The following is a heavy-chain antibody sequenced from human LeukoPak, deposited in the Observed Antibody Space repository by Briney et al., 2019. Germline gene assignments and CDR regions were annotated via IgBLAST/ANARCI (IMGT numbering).Heavy chain of an antibody. CDR2: ISYDGSNK. J-gene: IGHJ3*02. Sequence: GGSLRLSCAASGFTFSSYAMHWVRQAPGKGLEWVAVISYDGSNKYYADSVKGRFTISRDNSKNTLYLQMSSLRAEDTAVYYCASTHGGCSGGSCYSRGAFDIWGQGTMVTGSS. CDR3: ASTHGGCSGGSCYSRGAFDI. D-gene: IGHD2-15*01. CDR1: GFTFSSYA. V-gene: IGHV3-30*04.